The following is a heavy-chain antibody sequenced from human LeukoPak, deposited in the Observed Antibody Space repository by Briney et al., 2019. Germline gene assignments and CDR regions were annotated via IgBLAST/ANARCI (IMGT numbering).Heavy chain of an antibody. CDR2: IKIAQDVP. V-gene: IGHV3-23*01. D-gene: IGHD6-19*01. CDR3: AGPAGHDSGWYYH. J-gene: IGHJ5*02. Sequence: PGGSLRLSCVTSGFTFSARALSWVRQAPGKGREWVSVIKIAQDVPDNADFVTGRFTSSTDVSESTLHLHMNDLRADDTAIYLCAGPAGHDSGWYYHWGQGALVTVSS. CDR1: GFTFSARA.